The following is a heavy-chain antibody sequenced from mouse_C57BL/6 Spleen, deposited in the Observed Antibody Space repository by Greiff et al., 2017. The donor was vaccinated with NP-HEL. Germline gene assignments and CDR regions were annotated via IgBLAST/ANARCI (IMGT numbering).Heavy chain of an antibody. CDR3: AVWVYYCAMDY. J-gene: IGHJ4*01. D-gene: IGHD4-1*01. CDR2: INPGSGGT. CDR1: GYAFTTYL. Sequence: QVQLKESGAELVRPGTSVKVSCKASGYAFTTYLIEWVKQRPGQGLEWIGVINPGSGGTNYNEKFKGKATLTADKSSSTAFMQLRSLTSEDSAVYFCAVWVYYCAMDYWGQGTSVTVSS. V-gene: IGHV1-54*01.